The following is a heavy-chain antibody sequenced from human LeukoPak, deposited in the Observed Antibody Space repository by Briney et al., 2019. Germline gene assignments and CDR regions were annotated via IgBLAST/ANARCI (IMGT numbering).Heavy chain of an antibody. CDR2: IRSNGDTT. Sequence: PWGSLRLSCTASGFTFSSLAMTWVRQAPGKGLEWVSTIRSNGDTTYNADSVKGRFTISRDNSKNTLYLELNSLRVEDTATFYCAKGQELDDGVFDSWGQGTMVTVSS. CDR3: AKGQELDDGVFDS. D-gene: IGHD1-1*01. V-gene: IGHV3-23*01. CDR1: GFTFSSLA. J-gene: IGHJ4*02.